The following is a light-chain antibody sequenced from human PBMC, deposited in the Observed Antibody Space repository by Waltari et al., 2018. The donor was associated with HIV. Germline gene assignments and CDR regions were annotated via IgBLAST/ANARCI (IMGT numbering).Light chain of an antibody. J-gene: IGKJ5*01. CDR2: AAS. CDR3: QQLHTYPLT. V-gene: IGKV1-9*01. Sequence: DIQLTQSPSFLSASVGDRVTINCRASRDIATYLVWYQQKPGKAPRLLIHAASTLQSGVPSRFSGSGSGTEFTLTINSLQPEDFATYSCQQLHTYPLTFAQGTRVEIE. CDR1: RDIATY.